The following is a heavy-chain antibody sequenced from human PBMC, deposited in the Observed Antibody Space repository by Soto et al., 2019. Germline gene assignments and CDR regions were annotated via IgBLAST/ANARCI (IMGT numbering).Heavy chain of an antibody. CDR3: ARAGGGSGTTFYRLDYYYYGMDV. CDR2: ISAYNGNT. V-gene: IGHV1-18*04. J-gene: IGHJ6*02. CDR1: GYTFSSFH. Sequence: QVQLVQSGAEVKKPGASVTVSCTTSGYTFSSFHMHWVRQAPGQGLEWMGWISAYNGNTNYAQKLQGRVTMTTDTSTSTAYMELRSLRSDDTAVYYCARAGGGSGTTFYRLDYYYYGMDVWGQGTTVTVSS. D-gene: IGHD1-1*01.